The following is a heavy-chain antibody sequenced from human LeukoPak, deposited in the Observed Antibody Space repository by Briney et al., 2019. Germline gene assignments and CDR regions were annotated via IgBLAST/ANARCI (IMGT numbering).Heavy chain of an antibody. D-gene: IGHD6-13*01. J-gene: IGHJ4*02. V-gene: IGHV1-18*01. CDR3: ATAAAAGQNYFDY. Sequence: GASVKVSCKASGYTFTSYGISWVRQAPGQGLEWMGWISAYNGNTNYAQKLQGRVTMTEDTSTDTAYMELSSLRSEDTAVYYCATAAAAGQNYFDYWGQGTLVTVSS. CDR2: ISAYNGNT. CDR1: GYTFTSYG.